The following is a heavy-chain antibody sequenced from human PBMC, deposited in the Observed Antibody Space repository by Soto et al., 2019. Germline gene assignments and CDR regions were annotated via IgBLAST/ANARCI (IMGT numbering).Heavy chain of an antibody. D-gene: IGHD3-9*01. CDR3: AKGSDYDILTGDSNWFDP. J-gene: IGHJ5*02. Sequence: SETLSLTCTVSGGSIRSNYWTWIRQPPGKGLEWIGYLFYSGSTNYNPSLKSRVTISVETSKNQFSLKLSSVTAADTAMYYCAKGSDYDILTGDSNWFDPWGQGTLVTVSS. CDR1: GGSIRSNY. CDR2: LFYSGST. V-gene: IGHV4-59*01.